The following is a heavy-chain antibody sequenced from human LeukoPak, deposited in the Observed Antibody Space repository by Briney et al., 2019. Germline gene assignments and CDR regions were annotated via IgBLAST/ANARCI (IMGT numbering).Heavy chain of an antibody. CDR2: ITASSTYI. V-gene: IGHV3-21*01. D-gene: IGHD3-22*01. CDR3: AREYYYDDHAGNY. Sequence: PGGSLRLSCAASGFSFSRSSMSWVRQAPGKGLEWVASITASSTYIYYADSVKGRFTISRDNAEKSVYLQMNSLRAEDTAVYYCAREYYYDDHAGNYWGQGILVTVSS. CDR1: GFSFSRSS. J-gene: IGHJ4*02.